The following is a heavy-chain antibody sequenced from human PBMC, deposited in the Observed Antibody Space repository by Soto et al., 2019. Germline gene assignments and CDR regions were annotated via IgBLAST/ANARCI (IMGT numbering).Heavy chain of an antibody. CDR3: ARGLILWFGELSRRGGYYYYMGV. V-gene: IGHV4-34*01. Sequence: QVQLQQWGAGLLKPSETLSLTCAVYGGSFSGYQWSWIRQTPGKGLEWIGEINDSGNINYNPSLKSRVTILVDTAKKQFSLKLSCVTAADTAVYYCARGLILWFGELSRRGGYYYYMGVWGKGTTVTVSS. CDR1: GGSFSGYQ. D-gene: IGHD3-10*01. CDR2: INDSGNI. J-gene: IGHJ6*03.